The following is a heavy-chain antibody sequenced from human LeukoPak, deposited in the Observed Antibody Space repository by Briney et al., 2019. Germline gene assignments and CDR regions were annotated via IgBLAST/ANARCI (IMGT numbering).Heavy chain of an antibody. CDR2: INPNSGDT. D-gene: IGHD6-6*01. J-gene: IGHJ6*03. Sequence: GAPVKVSCKASGYTFTGYYVHWVRQAPGQGLEWIGWINPNSGDTNYAQKFQGRVTMTRDTSISTAYMELSGLRSDDTAVYYCARGDLVRHYYYMDVWGKGTTVTVSS. CDR1: GYTFTGYY. CDR3: ARGDLVRHYYYMDV. V-gene: IGHV1-2*02.